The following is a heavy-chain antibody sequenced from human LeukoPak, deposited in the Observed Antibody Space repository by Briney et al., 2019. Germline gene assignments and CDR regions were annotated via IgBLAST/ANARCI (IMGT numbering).Heavy chain of an antibody. J-gene: IGHJ4*02. CDR2: ISAYNGNT. Sequence: ASVKVSCKASGYPFTSFEINWVRQAPGQGLEWMGWISAYNGNTTYAQNLQGRVSMTTDTSTSTAYMELRSLRSDDTAVYYCARAPFWVPSFFDYWGQGTLVTVSS. CDR3: ARAPFWVPSFFDY. V-gene: IGHV1-18*01. CDR1: GYPFTSFE. D-gene: IGHD3-16*01.